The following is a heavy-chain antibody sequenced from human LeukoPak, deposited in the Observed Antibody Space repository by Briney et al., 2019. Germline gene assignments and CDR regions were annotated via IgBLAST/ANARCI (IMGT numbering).Heavy chain of an antibody. J-gene: IGHJ4*02. D-gene: IGHD3-22*01. Sequence: SVKVSCKAFGGTFSSYAISWVRQAPGQGLEWMGGIIPIFGTANYAQKFQGRVTITADKSTSTAYMELSSLRSEDTAVYYCQTYPINYYDSSGYYFDYWGQGTLVTVSS. V-gene: IGHV1-69*06. CDR3: QTYPINYYDSSGYYFDY. CDR2: IIPIFGTA. CDR1: GGTFSSYA.